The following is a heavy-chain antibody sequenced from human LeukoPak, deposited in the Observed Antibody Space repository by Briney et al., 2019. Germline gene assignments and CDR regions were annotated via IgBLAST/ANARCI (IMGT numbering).Heavy chain of an antibody. V-gene: IGHV4-59*08. Sequence: PSETMSLTCTVSGGSISTYYWSWIRQPPGKGLEWIGYIYYSGSTKYNPSLNYNPSLKSRVTISLDTSKNQFSLKLSSVTAADTAVYYCARSSGSGSYGPAYWGQGTLVTVSS. CDR2: IYYSGSTKYNPSL. J-gene: IGHJ4*02. D-gene: IGHD3-10*01. CDR1: GGSISTYY. CDR3: ARSSGSGSYGPAY.